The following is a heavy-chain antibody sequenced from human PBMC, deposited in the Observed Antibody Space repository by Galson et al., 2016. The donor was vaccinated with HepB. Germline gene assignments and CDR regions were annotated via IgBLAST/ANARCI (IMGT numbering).Heavy chain of an antibody. J-gene: IGHJ4*02. CDR2: ISSSGTTI. CDR1: GFTFSRYE. V-gene: IGHV3-48*03. CDR3: ARDQTHGDSRAWYDALDY. D-gene: IGHD6-19*01. Sequence: SLRLSCAASGFTFSRYEMNWVRQAPGKGLEWVSYISSSGTTIYYADSVKGRFTISRDNAKNSLYLHMNSLTGEDTAVYYCARDQTHGDSRAWYDALDYWGRGILVTVSS.